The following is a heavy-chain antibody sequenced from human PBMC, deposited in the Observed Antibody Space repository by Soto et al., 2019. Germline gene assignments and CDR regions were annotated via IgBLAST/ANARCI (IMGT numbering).Heavy chain of an antibody. J-gene: IGHJ5*02. V-gene: IGHV1-8*01. CDR2: VNPSSGNT. CDR1: GYIFTTQD. Sequence: QVQLRQSGAEIKRPWASVKVSCEASGYIFTTQDINWVRQASGQGLEWLGCVNPSSGNTVYAQKFHGRVTMTRDTSINTAYMELSSLRSDDTAVYYCARASMYIWNDHWGQGTLVTVSS. CDR3: ARASMYIWNDH.